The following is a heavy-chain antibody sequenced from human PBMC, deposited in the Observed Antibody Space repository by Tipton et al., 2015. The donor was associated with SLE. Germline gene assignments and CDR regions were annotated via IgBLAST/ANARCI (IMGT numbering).Heavy chain of an antibody. D-gene: IGHD3-10*01. Sequence: TLSLTCSVSGDSITRISYYWSWIRQPPGTGPEWIGSVYSSGSTYYNPFLMSRATLSIDTSSNQFYLKMSSATAADTAVYYCARGGGSYGSGTYYPMDVWGQGTTVTVSS. CDR1: GDSITRISYY. J-gene: IGHJ6*02. CDR3: ARGGGSYGSGTYYPMDV. V-gene: IGHV4-39*07. CDR2: VYSSGST.